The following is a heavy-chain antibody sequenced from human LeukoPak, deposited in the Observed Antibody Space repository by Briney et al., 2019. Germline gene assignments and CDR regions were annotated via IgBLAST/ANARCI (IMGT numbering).Heavy chain of an antibody. J-gene: IGHJ4*02. CDR3: ARERRRITYYDSPPYFFDY. CDR2: INPNSGGT. Sequence: ASVKVSCKASGYTFTGYYMHWVRQAPGQGLEWMGWINPNSGGTNYVQKFQGRVTMTRDTSISTAYMELSRLRSDDTAVYYCARERRRITYYDSPPYFFDYWGQGTLVTVSS. CDR1: GYTFTGYY. V-gene: IGHV1-2*02. D-gene: IGHD3-3*01.